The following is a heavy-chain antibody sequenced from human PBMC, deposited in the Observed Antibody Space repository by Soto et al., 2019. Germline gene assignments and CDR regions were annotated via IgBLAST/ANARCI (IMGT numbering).Heavy chain of an antibody. J-gene: IGHJ4*02. CDR3: AREDSIIIPAVSDF. CDR1: GFYFNNDG. V-gene: IGHV3-21*01. D-gene: IGHD2-2*01. CDR2: VSKSDYT. Sequence: GGSLRLSCAVSGFYFNNDGINWVRQPPGKGLEWVSSVSKSDYTYYSDSVRGRFTISRDNAKNSVSLQMNSLRAEDTAVYYCAREDSIIIPAVSDFWGQGTLVTVSS.